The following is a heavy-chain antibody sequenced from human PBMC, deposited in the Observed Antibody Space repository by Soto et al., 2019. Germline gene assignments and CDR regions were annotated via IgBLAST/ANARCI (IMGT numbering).Heavy chain of an antibody. CDR2: TYYRSKWYY. CDR1: VDSVTGNTAC. V-gene: IGHV6-1*01. J-gene: IGHJ6*02. CDR3: ASGRLVRGAYSVEV. Sequence: SQTLSLTCVISVDSVTGNTACWNWIRQSPSRGLEWLGRTYYRSKWYYDYAGSVKGRMTINPDTSRNQFSLQLNSVSPEDTAVYYCASGRLVRGAYSVEVWGQGTTVTVSS. D-gene: IGHD3-10*01.